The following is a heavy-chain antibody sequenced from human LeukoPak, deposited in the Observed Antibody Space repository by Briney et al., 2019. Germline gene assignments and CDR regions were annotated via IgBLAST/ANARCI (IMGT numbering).Heavy chain of an antibody. CDR1: GYVFATYW. CDR2: ISPGNSDT. V-gene: IGHV5-51*01. D-gene: IGHD1-26*01. CDR3: ARSSGSHYGGVDY. Sequence: GDSLKISCKGSGYVFATYWISWVRQMPARGLEWMALISPGNSDTRYSPSFQGKVTISADKSISTAYLQWSSLKASDTAMYYCARSSGSHYGGVDYWGQGTLVTVSS. J-gene: IGHJ4*02.